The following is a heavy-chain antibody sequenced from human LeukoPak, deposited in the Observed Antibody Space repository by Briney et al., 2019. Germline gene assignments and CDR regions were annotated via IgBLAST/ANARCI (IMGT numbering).Heavy chain of an antibody. D-gene: IGHD2-21*02. Sequence: ASVKVSCKASGGTFSSYAISWVRQAPGQGLEWMGGIIPIFGTANYAQKFQGRVTITTDESTSTAYMELGSLRSEDTAVYYCASPGGDSENYFDYWGQGTLVTVSS. J-gene: IGHJ4*02. CDR3: ASPGGDSENYFDY. V-gene: IGHV1-69*05. CDR1: GGTFSSYA. CDR2: IIPIFGTA.